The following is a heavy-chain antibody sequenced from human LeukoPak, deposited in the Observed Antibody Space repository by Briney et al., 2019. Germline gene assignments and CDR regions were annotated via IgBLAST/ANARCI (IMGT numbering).Heavy chain of an antibody. Sequence: PGGSPRLSCTASGFTFSNYWMSWVRQAPGKVLERVANIKQDGSEICYVDSVKGRFTISRDNAKNSLYLQMNSLRAEDTAVYYCARDPVYGGNSGFDYWGQGTLVTVSS. V-gene: IGHV3-7*01. D-gene: IGHD4-23*01. CDR2: IKQDGSEI. CDR3: ARDPVYGGNSGFDY. J-gene: IGHJ4*02. CDR1: GFTFSNYW.